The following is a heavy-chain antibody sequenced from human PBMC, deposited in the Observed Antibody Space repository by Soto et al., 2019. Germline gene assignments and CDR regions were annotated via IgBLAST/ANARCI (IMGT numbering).Heavy chain of an antibody. CDR1: GFTFSDHG. V-gene: IGHV3-30*18. J-gene: IGHJ4*02. D-gene: IGHD2-15*01. CDR2: ISYGGSDT. Sequence: QVQLVESGGGVVQPGRSLRLSCAASGFTFSDHGMHWVRQAPGKGLEWVTFISYGGSDTYYADSVQGRFNISRDNSKNTLYLQMKSLTFEDTAVYYCAKGGWPLDYWGQGALVTVSS. CDR3: AKGGWPLDY.